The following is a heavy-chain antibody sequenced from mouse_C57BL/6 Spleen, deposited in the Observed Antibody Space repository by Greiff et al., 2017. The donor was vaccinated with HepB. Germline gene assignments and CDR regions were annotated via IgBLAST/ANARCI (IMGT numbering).Heavy chain of an antibody. J-gene: IGHJ1*03. D-gene: IGHD1-1*01. V-gene: IGHV3-8*01. CDR2: ISYSGST. CDR1: GYSITSDY. Sequence: EVQLQQSGPGLAKPSQTLSLTCSVTGYSITSDYWNWIRKFPGNKLEYMGYISYSGSTYYNPSLKSRISITRDTSKNQYYLQLNSVTTEDTATYYCARVPITTVVATDWYFDVWGTGTTVTVSS. CDR3: ARVPITTVVATDWYFDV.